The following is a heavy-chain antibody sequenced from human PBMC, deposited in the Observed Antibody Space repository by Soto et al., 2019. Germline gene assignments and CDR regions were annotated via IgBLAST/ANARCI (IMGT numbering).Heavy chain of an antibody. Sequence: DVQVVESGGRLVQPGGSLRLSCAASGFTFSSYWLHWVRQTPGKGLVWVSRIKFDGSITNYADSVKGRVTLSRDNAKNTVYLQMDSLRADDAAVYYCARGARNYYYFGSWGQGTLVTVSS. V-gene: IGHV3-74*01. CDR2: IKFDGSIT. D-gene: IGHD1-7*01. CDR1: GFTFSSYW. CDR3: ARGARNYYYFGS. J-gene: IGHJ4*02.